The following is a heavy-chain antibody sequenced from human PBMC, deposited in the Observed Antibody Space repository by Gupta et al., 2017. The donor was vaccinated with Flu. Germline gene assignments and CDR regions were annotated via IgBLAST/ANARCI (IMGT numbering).Heavy chain of an antibody. D-gene: IGHD2-2*02. CDR1: GFTFTAYS. Sequence: QAQLVQSETEVKKPGASVRVSCKASGFTFTAYSIHWLRLAPRQGLEWMGRINHHSRSTNYEQKFQGRVTMTMDTSISTAYMNLNRLRTDDTAVYYCAREKFCSTASCYRWFDAWGQGALVTVSS. J-gene: IGHJ5*02. CDR2: INHHSRST. CDR3: AREKFCSTASCYRWFDA. V-gene: IGHV1-2*06.